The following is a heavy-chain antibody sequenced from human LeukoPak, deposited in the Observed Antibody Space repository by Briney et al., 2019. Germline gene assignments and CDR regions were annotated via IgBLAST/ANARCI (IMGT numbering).Heavy chain of an antibody. D-gene: IGHD6-13*01. CDR3: ARDLIAAAGPLYYYYYGMDV. CDR1: GYTFTSYG. V-gene: IGHV1-18*04. J-gene: IGHJ6*04. Sequence: ASVKVSCKASGYTFTSYGISWVRQAPGQGLERMGWISAYNGNTNYAQKLQGRVTMTTDTSTSTPYMELRSLRSDDTAVYYCARDLIAAAGPLYYYYYGMDVWGKGTTVTVSS. CDR2: ISAYNGNT.